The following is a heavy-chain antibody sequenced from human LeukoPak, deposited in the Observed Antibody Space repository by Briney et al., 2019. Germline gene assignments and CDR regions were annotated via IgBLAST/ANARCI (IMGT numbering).Heavy chain of an antibody. CDR2: INPNSGGT. Sequence: ASVKVSCKASGYTFAGYYMHWVRQAPGQGLEWMGRINPNSGGTNYAQKFQGRVTMTRDTSISTAYMELSRLRSDDTAVYYCARDRGKQWLPAYWGQGTLVTVSS. CDR1: GYTFAGYY. V-gene: IGHV1-2*06. D-gene: IGHD6-19*01. J-gene: IGHJ4*02. CDR3: ARDRGKQWLPAY.